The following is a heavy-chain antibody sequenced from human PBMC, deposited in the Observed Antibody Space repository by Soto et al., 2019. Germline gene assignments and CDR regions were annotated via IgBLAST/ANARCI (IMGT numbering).Heavy chain of an antibody. J-gene: IGHJ4*02. Sequence: QVQLVEPGGGVVQPGRSLRLSCAASGFTFSTYGMHWVRQAPGKGLEWVALISSDGTKEYYADSVKGRFTISRDNSKNTLYLQMNSLRIEDTAVYYCAKDVVSPHAYDSSGYPFDFGSWGQGSLVTVSS. CDR1: GFTFSTYG. V-gene: IGHV3-30*18. CDR3: AKDVVSPHAYDSSGYPFDFGS. CDR2: ISSDGTKE. D-gene: IGHD3-22*01.